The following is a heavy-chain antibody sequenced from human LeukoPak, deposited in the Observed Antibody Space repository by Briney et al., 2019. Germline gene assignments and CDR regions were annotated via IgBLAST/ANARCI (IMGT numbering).Heavy chain of an antibody. V-gene: IGHV3-9*01. CDR1: GFTFDDYA. D-gene: IGHD2-15*01. CDR3: AKDIPEGGGFDY. CDR2: ISWNSGNI. J-gene: IGHJ4*02. Sequence: GGSLRLSCAASGFTFDDYAMHWVRQAPGKGLEWVSGISWNSGNIGYADSVKGRFTISRDNAKKSLYLQMNSLRAEDTALYYCAKDIPEGGGFDYWGQGTLVTVSS.